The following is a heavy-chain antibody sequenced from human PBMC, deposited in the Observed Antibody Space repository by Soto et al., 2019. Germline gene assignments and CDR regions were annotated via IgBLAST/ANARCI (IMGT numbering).Heavy chain of an antibody. V-gene: IGHV3-53*01. D-gene: IGHD1-1*01. J-gene: IGHJ3*01. CDR1: GLTISGKKY. CDR2: LYDVDGS. Sequence: DVPLVESGGGLIQPGESLRLSCAAFGLTISGKKYVAWVRQAPGKGLEWVSGLYDVDGSFYADSVRGRFTTSSDSSKTTVYLQMNDLRPDDTAVYYCATWHEREHAYDVRGQGTTVTVSS. CDR3: ATWHEREHAYDV.